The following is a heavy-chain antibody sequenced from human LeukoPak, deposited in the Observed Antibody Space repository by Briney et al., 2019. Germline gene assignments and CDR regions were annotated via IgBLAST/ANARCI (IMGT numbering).Heavy chain of an antibody. D-gene: IGHD6-13*01. CDR1: GFTFSSYW. J-gene: IGHJ4*02. CDR3: ARIVIAAAGREDY. V-gene: IGHV3-74*01. CDR2: INSDGSIT. Sequence: PGESLRLSCAASGFTFSSYWMHWVRQVPGKGLVWVSRINSDGSITNYADSVKGRFTISRDNAKNSLYLQMNSLRAEDTAVYYCARIVIAAAGREDYWGQGTLVTVSS.